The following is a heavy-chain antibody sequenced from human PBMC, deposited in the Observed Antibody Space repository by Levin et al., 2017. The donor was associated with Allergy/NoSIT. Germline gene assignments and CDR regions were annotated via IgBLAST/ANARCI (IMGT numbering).Heavy chain of an antibody. Sequence: LSLPCAASGFTFRDYYMSWIRPAPGKGLEWVSYISSSSSYTNYADSVKGRFTISRDNAKNSLYLQMNSLRAEDTAVYYCARDRGYSSSYIPLDYWGQGTLVTVSS. CDR2: ISSSSSYT. CDR1: GFTFRDYY. V-gene: IGHV3-11*05. D-gene: IGHD6-13*01. J-gene: IGHJ4*02. CDR3: ARDRGYSSSYIPLDY.